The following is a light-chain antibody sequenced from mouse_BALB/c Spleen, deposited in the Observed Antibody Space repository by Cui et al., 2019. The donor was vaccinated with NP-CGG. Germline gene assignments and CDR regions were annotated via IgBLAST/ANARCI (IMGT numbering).Light chain of an antibody. Sequence: QAIVTQEPALTTSPGETVTLTCRSSTGAVTTSNYANWVQKKPDHLFTGLIGGTNNRAPGVPARFSGSLIGDKAALTITGAQPEDEAIYFCALWYSNHWVFGGGTKLTVL. V-gene: IGLV1*01. CDR2: GTN. J-gene: IGLJ1*01. CDR1: TGAVTTSNY. CDR3: ALWYSNHWV.